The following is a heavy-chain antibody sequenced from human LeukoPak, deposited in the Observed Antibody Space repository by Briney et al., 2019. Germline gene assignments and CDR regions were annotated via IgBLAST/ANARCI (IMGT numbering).Heavy chain of an antibody. Sequence: SVKVSCKASGGTFSSYAISWVRQAPGQGLEWMGRIIPILGIANYAQKFQGRVTITADKSTSTAYMELSSLRSEDTAVYYCARADKEYYYYGMDVWGQGTTVTVSS. D-gene: IGHD2-15*01. CDR2: IIPILGIA. CDR3: ARADKEYYYYGMDV. V-gene: IGHV1-69*04. J-gene: IGHJ6*02. CDR1: GGTFSSYA.